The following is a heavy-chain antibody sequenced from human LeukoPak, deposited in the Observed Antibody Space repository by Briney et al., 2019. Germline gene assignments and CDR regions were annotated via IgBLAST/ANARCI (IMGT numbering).Heavy chain of an antibody. Sequence: GGSLRLSCAASGFTFSSYSMNSVRQAPGKGLEWVSSISSMSSYIYNADSVKGRYTISPDNTPNTLYLQKSRPREENTAVYYCAREGPAYDYWGQGTLVTVSS. J-gene: IGHJ4*02. CDR1: GFTFSSYS. D-gene: IGHD3-16*01. V-gene: IGHV3-21*01. CDR3: AREGPAYDY. CDR2: ISSMSSYI.